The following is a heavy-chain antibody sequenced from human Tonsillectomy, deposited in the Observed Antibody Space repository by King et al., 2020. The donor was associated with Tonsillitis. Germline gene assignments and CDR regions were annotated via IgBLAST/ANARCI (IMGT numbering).Heavy chain of an antibody. J-gene: IGHJ4*02. D-gene: IGHD6-19*01. CDR3: ARVHSSGWYFDS. CDR1: GFTFSSYD. CDR2: INTAGDT. V-gene: IGHV3-13*01. Sequence: VQLVESGGGLVQPGGSLRLSCAASGFTFSSYDMHWVRQATGKGLEWVSDINTAGDTHYPGSVKGRFTISRENAKNSLYLQMNSLRAEDTAVYYCARVHSSGWYFDSWGRGTLVTVSS.